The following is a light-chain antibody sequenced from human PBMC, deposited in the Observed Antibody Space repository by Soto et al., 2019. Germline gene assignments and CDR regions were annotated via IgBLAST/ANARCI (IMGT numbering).Light chain of an antibody. CDR2: DAS. V-gene: IGKV1-5*01. CDR1: QSISSW. CDR3: QKYNSYLWK. J-gene: IGKJ1*01. Sequence: ASLGDRVTITCRASQSISSWLAWYQQKPLKAPKLLIYDASSLESGVPSRFSGSGSGTEFTLTISSLQPDDFATYYCQKYNSYLWKFGQGTKVDIK.